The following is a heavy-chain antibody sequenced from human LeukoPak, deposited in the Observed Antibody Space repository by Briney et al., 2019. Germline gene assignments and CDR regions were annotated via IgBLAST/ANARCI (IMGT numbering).Heavy chain of an antibody. CDR2: INPNSGGT. J-gene: IGHJ4*02. CDR3: ARVPEGITGTFFDY. Sequence: ASVKVSCKASGYTFTGYYMHWVRQAPGQGLEWMGWINPNSGGTNYAQKFQGRVTMTRDTSISTAYMELSRLRSDDTAVHYCARVPEGITGTFFDYWGQGTLVTVSS. V-gene: IGHV1-2*02. CDR1: GYTFTGYY. D-gene: IGHD1-7*01.